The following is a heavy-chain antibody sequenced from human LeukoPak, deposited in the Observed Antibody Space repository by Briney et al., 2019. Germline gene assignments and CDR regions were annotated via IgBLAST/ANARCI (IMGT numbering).Heavy chain of an antibody. J-gene: IGHJ5*02. D-gene: IGHD3-10*01. V-gene: IGHV4-39*07. CDR3: ARVYGQRGNWFDP. Sequence: PSETLSLTCTVSGGSISSSSYYWGWIRQPPGKGLEWIGSIYYSGSTYYNPSLKSRVTISVDTSKNQFSLKLSSVTAADTAVYYCARVYGQRGNWFDPWGQGTLVTVSS. CDR2: IYYSGST. CDR1: GGSISSSSYY.